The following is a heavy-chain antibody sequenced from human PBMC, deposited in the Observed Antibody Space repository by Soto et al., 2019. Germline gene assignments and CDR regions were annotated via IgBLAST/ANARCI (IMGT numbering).Heavy chain of an antibody. Sequence: SETLSLTCTVSGGSISSYYWSWIRQPPGKGLEWIGYIYYSGSTNYNPSLKSRVTISVDTSKNQFSLKLSSVTAADTAVYYCARVIFGDGYSHLDYWGQGTLVTVSS. CDR2: IYYSGST. CDR3: ARVIFGDGYSHLDY. D-gene: IGHD3-3*01. J-gene: IGHJ4*02. V-gene: IGHV4-59*01. CDR1: GGSISSYY.